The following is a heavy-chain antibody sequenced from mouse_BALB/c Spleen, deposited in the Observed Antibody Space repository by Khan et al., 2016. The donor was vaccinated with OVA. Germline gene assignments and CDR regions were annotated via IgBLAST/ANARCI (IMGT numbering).Heavy chain of an antibody. CDR3: ARGGYYGNYDAMDY. Sequence: VELVESGPDLVAPSQSLSITCTVSGFSLTSYDVHWVRQPPGKGLEWLVVIWSDGSTTYNSALKSRLSISKDNSKSQVFLKMNSLQTDDTAMYYCARGGYYGNYDAMDYWGQGTSVTVSS. J-gene: IGHJ4*01. D-gene: IGHD2-1*01. V-gene: IGHV2-6-2*01. CDR1: GFSLTSYD. CDR2: IWSDGST.